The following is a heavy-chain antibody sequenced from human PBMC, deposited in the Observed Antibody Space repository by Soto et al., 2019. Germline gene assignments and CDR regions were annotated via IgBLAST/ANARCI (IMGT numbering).Heavy chain of an antibody. V-gene: IGHV1-18*01. CDR2: ISAYNGNT. J-gene: IGHJ5*02. CDR1: GYTFTSYG. D-gene: IGHD6-13*01. CDR3: ARVWSIAAAGTRWFDP. Sequence: APVKVSCKASGYTFTSYGISWVRQAPGQGLEWMGWISAYNGNTNYAQKLQGRVTMTTDTSTSTDYMELRSLRSDDTAVYYCARVWSIAAAGTRWFDPWGQGTLVTVSS.